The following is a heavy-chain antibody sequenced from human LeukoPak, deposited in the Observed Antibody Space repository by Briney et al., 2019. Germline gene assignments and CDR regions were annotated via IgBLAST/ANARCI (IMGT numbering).Heavy chain of an antibody. Sequence: GGSLRLSCAASGFTLSSYVMTWVRQAPGKGLEWVSGISGSGGSTYYADSVKGRFTISRDNAKNTLYLQMNSLRVEDTAVYYCGRALGSPLDYWGQGTLVTVSS. J-gene: IGHJ4*02. CDR2: ISGSGGST. V-gene: IGHV3-23*01. D-gene: IGHD1-26*01. CDR3: GRALGSPLDY. CDR1: GFTLSSYV.